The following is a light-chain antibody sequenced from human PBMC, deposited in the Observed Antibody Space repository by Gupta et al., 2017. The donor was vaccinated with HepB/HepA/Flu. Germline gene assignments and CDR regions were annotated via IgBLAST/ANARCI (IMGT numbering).Light chain of an antibody. J-gene: IGKJ5*01. CDR3: QQKGSSFIT. V-gene: IGKV3-20*01. Sequence: PGEGATLSCKASQSVISDYVAWYQQKPGQAPRLLVYGASRRSTDIPDRFSGSGSGTDFTLTIRRREPEDFAVYYCQQKGSSFITFGQGTQLEIK. CDR2: GAS. CDR1: QSVISDY.